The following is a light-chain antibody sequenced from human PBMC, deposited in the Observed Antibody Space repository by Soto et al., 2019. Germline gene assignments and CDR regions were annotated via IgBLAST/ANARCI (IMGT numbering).Light chain of an antibody. V-gene: IGKV3-20*01. Sequence: EIVRTMSTGSLCLSQGERATLSCRASQSVSSRLAWYQQKPGQAPRLLISGASSRATGIPDRFSGSGSGTDFTLTISRLEPEDFALYYCQHYVERSPITFGQGTRLEIK. CDR1: QSVSSR. CDR3: QHYVERSPIT. J-gene: IGKJ5*01. CDR2: GAS.